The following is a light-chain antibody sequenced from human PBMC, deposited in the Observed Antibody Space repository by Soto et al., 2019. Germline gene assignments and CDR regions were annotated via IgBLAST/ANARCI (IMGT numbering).Light chain of an antibody. Sequence: IWMTQSPSLLSASTGDRVTITCRASQSISSYLNWYQQKPGKAPKLLIYAASSLQSGVPSRFSGSGSGTDFTLTISSLQPEDFATYYCQQSYSTPTFGQGTKVDIK. V-gene: IGKV1-39*01. J-gene: IGKJ1*01. CDR3: QQSYSTPT. CDR1: QSISSY. CDR2: AAS.